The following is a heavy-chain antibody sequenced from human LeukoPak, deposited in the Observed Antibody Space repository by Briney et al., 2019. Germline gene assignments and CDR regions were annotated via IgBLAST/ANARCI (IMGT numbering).Heavy chain of an antibody. CDR2: IDNSGYT. Sequence: PSETLSLTCTVSGGSIGSSNYYWGWIRQPPGQGLEWIGSIDNSGYTYKNPSVESRVTISVDRSRKQFSLKLSSVTAADTAVYYCARELGVAAYYYYYMDVWGKGTTVTVSS. V-gene: IGHV4-39*07. CDR1: GGSIGSSNYY. J-gene: IGHJ6*03. D-gene: IGHD6-19*01. CDR3: ARELGVAAYYYYYMDV.